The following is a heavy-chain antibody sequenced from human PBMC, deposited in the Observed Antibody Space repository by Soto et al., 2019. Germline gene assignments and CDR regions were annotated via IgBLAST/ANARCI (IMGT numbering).Heavy chain of an antibody. CDR1: GGSVSSGDYS. D-gene: IGHD3-10*01. V-gene: IGHV4-30-2*01. CDR2: IYHSGNT. CDR3: ACDYGSGSYRFDS. J-gene: IGHJ4*02. Sequence: QVQLQESGSGLMKPSQTLSLTCAVSGGSVSSGDYSWSWIRQPPGKGLEWIGYIYHSGNTVYNPSLKSRVTISMDRSKNQFSLKLTSVTAADTAVYYCACDYGSGSYRFDSWGQVILVTVSS.